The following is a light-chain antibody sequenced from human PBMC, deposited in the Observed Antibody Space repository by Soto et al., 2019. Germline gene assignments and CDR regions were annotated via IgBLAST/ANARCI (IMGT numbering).Light chain of an antibody. CDR2: AAS. CDR1: QSVSSYY. J-gene: IGKJ1*01. V-gene: IGKV3-20*01. Sequence: EIVLTQSPGTLSGSPGERATLSFMASQSVSSYYLAWYQQKPGQAPRLLIYAASSRATGIPDRFSGGGSGTDFTLTISRLEPEDFAVYYCQQCGSSPWTFGQGTKVDIK. CDR3: QQCGSSPWT.